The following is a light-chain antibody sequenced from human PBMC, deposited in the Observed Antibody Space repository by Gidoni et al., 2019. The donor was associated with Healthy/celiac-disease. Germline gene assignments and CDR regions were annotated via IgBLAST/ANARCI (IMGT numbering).Light chain of an antibody. J-gene: IGLJ3*02. CDR2: KDS. Sequence: SYELTQPSSVSVPPGQTARITCSGDVLAKKYARWFQQKPGQAPVLVIYKDSERPSGIPERFSGSSSGTTVTLTISGAQVEDEADYYCYSAADNIGVFGGGTKLTVL. CDR3: YSAADNIGV. CDR1: VLAKKY. V-gene: IGLV3-27*01.